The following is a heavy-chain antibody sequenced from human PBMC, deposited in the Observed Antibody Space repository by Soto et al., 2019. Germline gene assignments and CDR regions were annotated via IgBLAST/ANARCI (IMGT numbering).Heavy chain of an antibody. Sequence: QITLKESGPTLVKPTQTLTLTCTFSGFSLSTSGVGVGWIRQPPGKPLEWLALIYWADDKRYSPSLKTMLTMTKETSKNKVVSRITNMEPVDRTTYYGAHSQWIGDRWFDPWGQGTLVTASS. D-gene: IGHD3-10*01. V-gene: IGHV2-5*02. J-gene: IGHJ5*02. CDR2: IYWADDK. CDR1: GFSLSTSGVG. CDR3: AHSQWIGDRWFDP.